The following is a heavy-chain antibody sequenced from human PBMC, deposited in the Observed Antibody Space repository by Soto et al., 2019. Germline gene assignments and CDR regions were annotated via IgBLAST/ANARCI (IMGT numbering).Heavy chain of an antibody. CDR1: GFTFSSYW. J-gene: IGHJ5*02. Sequence: EAQLMQSGGGLVQPGGSLRLSCAASGFTFSSYWMHWVRQAPGKGLVWVSRIHSDGSRTNYADSVKGRFSISRDNAKNTLYLQMNSLRVEDTAIYYCARVDNTGGKLWFDPWGQGTLVTVAS. CDR3: ARVDNTGGKLWFDP. D-gene: IGHD2-8*02. CDR2: IHSDGSRT. V-gene: IGHV3-74*01.